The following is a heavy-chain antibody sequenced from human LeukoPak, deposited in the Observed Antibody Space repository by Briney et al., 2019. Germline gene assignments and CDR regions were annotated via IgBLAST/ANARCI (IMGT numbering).Heavy chain of an antibody. V-gene: IGHV3-30*04. D-gene: IGHD5-12*01. CDR3: ARARPSMWIDY. J-gene: IGHJ4*02. CDR1: GVTFSSYA. CDR2: ISYDGSDK. Sequence: GGSLRLSCAASGVTFSSYAMYWVRQAPGTGRGWVAVISYDGSDKFYADSVKGRFTISRDSSKNTLYLQMNSLRPEDTAVYYCARARPSMWIDYWGQGTLVTVSS.